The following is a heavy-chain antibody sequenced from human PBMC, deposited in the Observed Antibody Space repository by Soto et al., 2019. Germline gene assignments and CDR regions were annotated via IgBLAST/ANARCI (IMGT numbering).Heavy chain of an antibody. Sequence: SGGSLRLSCAASGFAFIDSAMHWVRQASGQGLEWVGRIRSQANSYATVYAASLKGRFTISRDDSKNTLYLQMNSLRAEDTAVYYCAKDRGANRSPYNWFDPWGQGTLVTVSS. CDR3: AKDRGANRSPYNWFDP. CDR1: GFAFIDSA. J-gene: IGHJ5*02. D-gene: IGHD2-15*01. V-gene: IGHV3-73*01. CDR2: IRSQANSYAT.